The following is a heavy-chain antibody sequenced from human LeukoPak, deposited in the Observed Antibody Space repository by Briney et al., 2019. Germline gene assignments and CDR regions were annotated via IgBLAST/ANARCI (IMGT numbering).Heavy chain of an antibody. CDR2: SNHSGGT. V-gene: IGHV4-34*01. D-gene: IGHD3-10*01. Sequence: SGTLSLTCAVYGGSFSGYYWSWVRQPPGKGLEWIGVSNHSGGTTYNPSLTSRVTIPIDSTKNQFSLALSSMTAPDTAVFYCTRRPPRMVRGVPREAPNYYYYYMDVWGKGTTVTISS. CDR3: TRRPPRMVRGVPREAPNYYYYYMDV. J-gene: IGHJ6*03. CDR1: GGSFSGYY.